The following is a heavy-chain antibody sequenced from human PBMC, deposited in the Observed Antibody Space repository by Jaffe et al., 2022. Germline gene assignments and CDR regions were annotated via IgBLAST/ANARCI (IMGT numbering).Heavy chain of an antibody. D-gene: IGHD3-16*02. CDR3: AMTLGELSHLGY. CDR2: ISGSGGST. J-gene: IGHJ4*02. V-gene: IGHV3-23*01. CDR1: GFTFSSYA. Sequence: EVQLLESGGGLVQPGGSLRLSCAASGFTFSSYAMSWVRQAPGKGLEWVSAISGSGGSTYYADSVKGRFTISRDNSKNTLYLQMNSLRAEDTAVYYCAMTLGELSHLGYWGQGTLVTVSS.